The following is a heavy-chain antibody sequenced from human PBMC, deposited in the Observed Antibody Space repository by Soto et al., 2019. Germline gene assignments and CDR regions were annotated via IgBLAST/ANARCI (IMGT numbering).Heavy chain of an antibody. J-gene: IGHJ4*02. Sequence: PSETLSLTCIVSGGSISSGDYYWSWIRQPPGKGLEWIGYIYYSGSTYYNPSLKSRVTISVDTSKNQFSLKLSSVTAADTAVYYCARGTAGYSYGSYYFDYWGQGTLVTVSS. CDR1: GGSISSGDYY. CDR3: ARGTAGYSYGSYYFDY. V-gene: IGHV4-30-4*01. D-gene: IGHD5-18*01. CDR2: IYYSGST.